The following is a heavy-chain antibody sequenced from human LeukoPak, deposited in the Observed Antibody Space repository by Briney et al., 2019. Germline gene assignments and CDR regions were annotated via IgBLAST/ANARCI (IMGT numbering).Heavy chain of an antibody. Sequence: SETLSLTCTVSGGSIDSSSYYWGWIRQPPGKGLEWIGSIYYSGSTYYNPTLKSRVTISVDTSKNQFSLKLSSVTAADTAVFYCARQRYSGSYYGVQWDAFDIWGQGTMVTVSS. CDR3: ARQRYSGSYYGVQWDAFDI. CDR2: IYYSGST. V-gene: IGHV4-39*01. J-gene: IGHJ3*02. D-gene: IGHD1-26*01. CDR1: GGSIDSSSYY.